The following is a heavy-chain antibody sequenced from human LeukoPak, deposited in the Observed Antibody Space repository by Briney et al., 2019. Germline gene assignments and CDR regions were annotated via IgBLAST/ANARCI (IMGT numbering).Heavy chain of an antibody. V-gene: IGHV4-39*01. CDR2: IYYSGST. Sequence: NASETLSLTCTVSGGSISSSSYFWGWVRQPPGKGLEWIGSIYYSGSTYYNPSLKSRVTISVDTSKNQFSLKLSSVTAADTAVYYCARRGSGSQEFDYWGQGTLVTVSS. D-gene: IGHD1-26*01. J-gene: IGHJ4*02. CDR3: ARRGSGSQEFDY. CDR1: GGSISSSSYF.